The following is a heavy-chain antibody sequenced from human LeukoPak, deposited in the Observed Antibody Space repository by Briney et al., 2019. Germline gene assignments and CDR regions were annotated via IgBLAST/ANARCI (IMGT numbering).Heavy chain of an antibody. Sequence: GASVKVSCKASGYTFIGYYIHWVRQAPGQGLEWMGWINPNSGGTNYAQKFQGRVTMTRDTSISTAYMELSRLRSDDTAVYYCARGNCSGGSCYFDYWGQGTLVTVSS. CDR1: GYTFIGYY. V-gene: IGHV1-2*02. J-gene: IGHJ4*02. CDR2: INPNSGGT. D-gene: IGHD2-15*01. CDR3: ARGNCSGGSCYFDY.